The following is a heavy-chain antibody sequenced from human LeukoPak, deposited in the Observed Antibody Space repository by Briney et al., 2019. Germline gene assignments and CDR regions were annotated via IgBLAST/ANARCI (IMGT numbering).Heavy chain of an antibody. CDR3: AKGGSSSWRSYYYYYGMDV. CDR2: ISYDGSNK. J-gene: IGHJ6*02. D-gene: IGHD6-13*01. CDR1: GFTFSSYG. V-gene: IGHV3-30*18. Sequence: GRSLRLSCAASGFTFSSYGMHWVRQAPGKGLEWVAVISYDGSNKYYADSVKGRFTISRDNSKNTLYLQMNSLRAEDTAVYYCAKGGSSSWRSYYYYYGMDVWGQGTTVTVSS.